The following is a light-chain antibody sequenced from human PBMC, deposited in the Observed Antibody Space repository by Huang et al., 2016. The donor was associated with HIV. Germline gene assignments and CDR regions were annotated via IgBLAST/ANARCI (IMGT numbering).Light chain of an antibody. CDR2: AAS. CDR3: QKYNSAPWT. V-gene: IGKV1-27*01. Sequence: DIQMTQSPSSLSASVGDRVTITFRASQGISNYLAWYQQKPGKVPKLLIYAASTLQSGVPSRVSGSGSGTDFTLTISSLQPEDVATYYCQKYNSAPWTFGQGTKVEIK. CDR1: QGISNY. J-gene: IGKJ1*01.